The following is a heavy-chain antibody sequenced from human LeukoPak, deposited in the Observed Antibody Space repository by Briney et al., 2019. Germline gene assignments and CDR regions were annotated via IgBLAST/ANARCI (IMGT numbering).Heavy chain of an antibody. J-gene: IGHJ4*02. CDR2: ISHSGGST. D-gene: IGHD3-3*01. Sequence: PGGSLRLSCAASGFTFSSYAMSWVRQAPGKGLEWVSAISHSGGSTYYADSVKGRFTISRDNSKNTLYLQMNSLRAEDTAVYYCAKGGDFWSEIDYWGQGTLVTVSS. CDR1: GFTFSSYA. CDR3: AKGGDFWSEIDY. V-gene: IGHV3-23*01.